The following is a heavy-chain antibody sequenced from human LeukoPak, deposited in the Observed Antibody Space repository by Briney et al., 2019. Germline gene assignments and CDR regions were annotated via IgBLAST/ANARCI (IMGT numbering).Heavy chain of an antibody. CDR1: GGSISSYY. J-gene: IGHJ4*02. CDR2: IFYSGST. Sequence: SRTLSLTCTVSGGSISSYYWSWIRQPPGKGLEWIGYIFYSGSTNYNPSLKSRVTISVDTSKNQFSLKLSSVTAADTAVYYCARGGARGIVVVPAACDFDYWGQGTLVTVSS. V-gene: IGHV4-59*01. D-gene: IGHD2-2*01. CDR3: ARGGARGIVVVPAACDFDY.